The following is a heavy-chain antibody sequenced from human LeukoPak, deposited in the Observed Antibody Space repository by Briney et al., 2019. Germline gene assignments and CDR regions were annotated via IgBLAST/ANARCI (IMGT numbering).Heavy chain of an antibody. CDR2: IYGGGNT. J-gene: IGHJ4*02. Sequence: GGSLRLSCAASGFTVSSNYMSWVRQAPVKGLEWVSAIYGGGNTYYADSAKGRFTVSRDNSKITLYLQLNSLRGEDTAVYYCAREVDTGGPLDYWGKGTLSPSPQ. CDR3: AREVDTGGPLDY. D-gene: IGHD5-18*01. CDR1: GFTVSSNY. V-gene: IGHV3-66*01.